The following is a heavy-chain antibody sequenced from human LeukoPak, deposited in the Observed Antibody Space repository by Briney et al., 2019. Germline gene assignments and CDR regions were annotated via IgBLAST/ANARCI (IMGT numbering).Heavy chain of an antibody. V-gene: IGHV4-31*03. CDR2: IYYSGST. Sequence: SETLSLTCTVSGDSISSGGHYWNWIRQHPGKGLEWIGYIYYSGSTYYNPSLKSRVTISVDTSKNQFSLKLSSVTAADTAVYYCARVLHGGMDVWGQGTTVTVSS. J-gene: IGHJ6*02. CDR1: GDSISSGGHY. CDR3: ARVLHGGMDV.